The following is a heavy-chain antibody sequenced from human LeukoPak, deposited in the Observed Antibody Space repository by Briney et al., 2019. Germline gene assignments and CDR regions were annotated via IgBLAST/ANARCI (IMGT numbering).Heavy chain of an antibody. J-gene: IGHJ4*02. CDR3: AFGVDYPSLFCLYD. CDR2: ISGSGGST. Sequence: PGGSLRLSYAASGFTFSGYAMSCVRQAPGKGLEWVSAISGSGGSTYYADSVKGRFTISRDNSKNTLYLQMSSLRAEDTAVYYFAFGVDYPSLFCLYDWGQGTLVTVSS. D-gene: IGHD3-3*01. CDR1: GFTFSGYA. V-gene: IGHV3-23*01.